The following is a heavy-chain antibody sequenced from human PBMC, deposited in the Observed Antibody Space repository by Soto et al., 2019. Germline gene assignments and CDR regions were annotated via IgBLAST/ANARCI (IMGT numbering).Heavy chain of an antibody. CDR3: AKGGAYSSSAEGGGYYYYYTDV. Sequence: GGSLRLSCAASGFTFSSYAMSWVRQAPGKGLEWVSAISGSGGSTYYADSVKGRFTISRDNSKNTLYLQMNSLRAEDTAVYYCAKGGAYSSSAEGGGYYYYYTDVWGKGTTVTVSS. J-gene: IGHJ6*03. CDR2: ISGSGGST. D-gene: IGHD6-6*01. CDR1: GFTFSSYA. V-gene: IGHV3-23*01.